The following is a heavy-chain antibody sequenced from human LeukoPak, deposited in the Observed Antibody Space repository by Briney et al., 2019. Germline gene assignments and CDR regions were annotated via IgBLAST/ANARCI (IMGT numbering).Heavy chain of an antibody. CDR3: AREGLLPVGGDYDFDY. CDR1: GYTFTSYG. V-gene: IGHV1-18*01. J-gene: IGHJ4*02. CDR2: ISAYNGNT. Sequence: ASVNVSCKASGYTFTSYGISWVRQAPGQGLEWMGWISAYNGNTNYAQKLQGRVTMTTDTSTSTAYMELRSLRSDDTAVYYCAREGLLPVGGDYDFDYWGQGTLVTVSS. D-gene: IGHD2-21*02.